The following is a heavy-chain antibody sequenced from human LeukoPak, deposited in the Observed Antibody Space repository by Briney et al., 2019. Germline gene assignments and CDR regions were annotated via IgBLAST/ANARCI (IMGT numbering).Heavy chain of an antibody. D-gene: IGHD3-3*01. Sequence: GASVKVSCKASGYTFTGYYMHWVRQAPGQGLEWMGWINPNSGGTNYAQKFQGRVTMTRDTSISTAYMELSGLRSDDTAVYYCARDRPLEYYDFWSGYYALFDYWGQGTLVTVSS. CDR2: INPNSGGT. CDR3: ARDRPLEYYDFWSGYYALFDY. CDR1: GYTFTGYY. V-gene: IGHV1-2*02. J-gene: IGHJ4*02.